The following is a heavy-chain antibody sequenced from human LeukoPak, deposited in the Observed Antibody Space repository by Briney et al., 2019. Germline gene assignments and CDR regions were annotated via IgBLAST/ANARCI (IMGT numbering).Heavy chain of an antibody. CDR2: INHSGYT. CDR1: GESSFSSYY. Sequence: PSETLSLTCAVYGESSFSSYYWSWIRQTPGGALEWIGEINHSGYTNYNPSLKSRVTLSIDTSKNQFSQRLNSVTAADTAVYYCSRQVVGNDYWGQGTLVTVSS. V-gene: IGHV4-34*01. CDR3: SRQVVGNDY. J-gene: IGHJ4*02. D-gene: IGHD3-22*01.